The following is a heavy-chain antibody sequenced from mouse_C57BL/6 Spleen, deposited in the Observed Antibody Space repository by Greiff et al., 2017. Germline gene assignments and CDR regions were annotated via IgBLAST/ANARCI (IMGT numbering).Heavy chain of an antibody. Sequence: QVQLQQSGPGLVQPSQSLSITCTVSGFSLTSYGVHWVRQSPGKGLEWLGVIWSGGSTDYIAAFISSLSISKDNSKIQVFFKMNSLQADDTAIYYCARTGYSNYGYFDVWGTGTTVTVSS. D-gene: IGHD2-5*01. CDR2: IWSGGST. CDR1: GFSLTSYG. J-gene: IGHJ1*03. V-gene: IGHV2-2*01. CDR3: ARTGYSNYGYFDV.